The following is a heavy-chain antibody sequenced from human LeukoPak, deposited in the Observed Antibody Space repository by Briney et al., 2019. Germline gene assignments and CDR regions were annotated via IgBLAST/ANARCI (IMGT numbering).Heavy chain of an antibody. Sequence: GESLRISCKGSGYSFTSYWIGWVRQRSGKGLERMGIIYPGDSVTRYSPSIQGQVTISADKSLSTAYLQCSSLKASDTAMYYCARCYYGSGSYSSDYYGMDVWGQGTTITVSS. CDR1: GYSFTSYW. CDR3: ARCYYGSGSYSSDYYGMDV. J-gene: IGHJ6*02. V-gene: IGHV5-51*01. CDR2: IYPGDSVT. D-gene: IGHD3-10*01.